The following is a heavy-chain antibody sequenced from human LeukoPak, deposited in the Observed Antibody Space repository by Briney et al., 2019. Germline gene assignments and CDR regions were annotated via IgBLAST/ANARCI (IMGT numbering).Heavy chain of an antibody. Sequence: PGGSLRLSCAASGFTFSSYAMSWVRQAPGKGLEWVSSITTSGGSTSYADSVRGRLTISRDNSKNTLYLQMNSLRAEDTALYYCVCYDNAAEYFHYWGQGTLVTVSS. CDR3: VCYDNAAEYFHY. CDR1: GFTFSSYA. J-gene: IGHJ1*01. CDR2: ITTSGGST. V-gene: IGHV3-23*01. D-gene: IGHD3-22*01.